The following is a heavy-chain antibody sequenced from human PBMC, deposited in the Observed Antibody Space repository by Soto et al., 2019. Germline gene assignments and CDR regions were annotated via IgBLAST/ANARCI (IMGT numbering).Heavy chain of an antibody. CDR3: AKGPFFDGLFPHLDY. CDR1: GFTFSSYG. CDR2: ISYDGSNK. Sequence: QVQLVESGGGVVQPGRSLRLSCAASGFTFSSYGMHWVRQAPGKGLEWVAVISYDGSNKYYADSVKGRFTISRDNSKNTLYLQMNSLRAEDTAVYYCAKGPFFDGLFPHLDYWGQGTLVTVSS. J-gene: IGHJ4*02. D-gene: IGHD3-9*01. V-gene: IGHV3-30*18.